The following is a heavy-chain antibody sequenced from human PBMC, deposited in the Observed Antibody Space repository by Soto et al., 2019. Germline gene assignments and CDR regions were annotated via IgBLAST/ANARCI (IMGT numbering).Heavy chain of an antibody. CDR3: ARVRGPLSTAAPYY. J-gene: IGHJ4*02. Sequence: AVQVSCKASGGTFSSYAIIWVRQAPGQGLEWMGGIIPIFCTANYAQKLQGRVTITAHESTSTVYMELSSLSSEDKAVDYCARVRGPLSTAAPYYWGQGTLVTVPS. CDR1: GGTFSSYA. D-gene: IGHD6-13*01. V-gene: IGHV1-69*13. CDR2: IIPIFCTA.